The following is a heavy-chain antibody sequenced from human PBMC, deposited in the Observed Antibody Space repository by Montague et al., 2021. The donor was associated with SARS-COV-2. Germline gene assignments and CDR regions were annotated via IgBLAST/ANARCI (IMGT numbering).Heavy chain of an antibody. CDR2: INWNSGNL. CDR1: NFTFDDYA. Sequence: SLRLSCADSNFTFDDYAMHWVRQAPGKGLEWVSGINWNSGNLGYADSVKGRFSISRDNSRNSLFLQMNSLRPEDTAVYYCAKGSRREYNYGTNNWLDPWGQGTLVTVSS. CDR3: AKGSRREYNYGTNNWLDP. J-gene: IGHJ5*02. D-gene: IGHD5-18*01. V-gene: IGHV3-9*01.